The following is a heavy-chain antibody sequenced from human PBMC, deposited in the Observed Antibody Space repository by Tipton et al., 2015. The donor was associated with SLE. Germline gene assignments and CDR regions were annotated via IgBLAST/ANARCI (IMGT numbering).Heavy chain of an antibody. CDR1: GYTFTGYY. Sequence: QSGPEVKKPGASVKVSCKASGYTFTGYYMHWVRQAPGQGLEWMGWINPSGGSTSYAQKFQGRVTMTRDTSTSTVYMELSSLRSEDTAVYYCARVLQWSADGMDVWGQGTTVTVSS. D-gene: IGHD3-3*01. CDR2: INPSGGST. J-gene: IGHJ6*02. V-gene: IGHV1-46*01. CDR3: ARVLQWSADGMDV.